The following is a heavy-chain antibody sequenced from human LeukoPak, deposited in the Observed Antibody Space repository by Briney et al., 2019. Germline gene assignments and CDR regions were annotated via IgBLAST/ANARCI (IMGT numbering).Heavy chain of an antibody. CDR2: IFYSGST. Sequence: SETLSLTCTVSGGSISSYYWSWIRQPPGKGLEWIGYIFYSGSTNYNPSLKSRVTISVDTSKNQFSLKLSSVTAADTAVYYCARGSPLATIAWFDPWGQGTLVTVSS. V-gene: IGHV4-59*01. CDR1: GGSISSYY. D-gene: IGHD5-24*01. CDR3: ARGSPLATIAWFDP. J-gene: IGHJ5*02.